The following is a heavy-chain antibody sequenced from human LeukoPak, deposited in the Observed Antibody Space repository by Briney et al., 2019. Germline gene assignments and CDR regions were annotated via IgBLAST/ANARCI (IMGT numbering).Heavy chain of an antibody. CDR1: GDSISSGSYY. CDR2: IYYSGST. D-gene: IGHD3-22*01. V-gene: IGHV4-39*07. J-gene: IGHJ4*02. Sequence: PSETLSLTCTVSGDSISSGSYYWGWIRQPPGKGLEWIGSIYYSGSTYYNPSLKSRVTISVDTSKNQFSLKLSSVTAADTAVCYCAREGFYYYDSSGYMTYYFDYWGQGTLVTVSS. CDR3: AREGFYYYDSSGYMTYYFDY.